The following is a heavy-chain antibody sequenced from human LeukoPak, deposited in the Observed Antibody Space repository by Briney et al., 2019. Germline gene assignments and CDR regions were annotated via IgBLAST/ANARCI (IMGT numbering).Heavy chain of an antibody. CDR1: GFTFSSYS. J-gene: IGHJ4*02. CDR2: VSSSSSTI. D-gene: IGHD3-22*01. Sequence: GGSLRLSCAASGFTFSSYSMNWVRQAPGKGLEWVSYVSSSSSTIYYADSVKGRFTISRDNAKNSLYLQMNSLRAEDTAVYYCARATIDSSGYYLDYWGQGTLVTVSS. CDR3: ARATIDSSGYYLDY. V-gene: IGHV3-48*01.